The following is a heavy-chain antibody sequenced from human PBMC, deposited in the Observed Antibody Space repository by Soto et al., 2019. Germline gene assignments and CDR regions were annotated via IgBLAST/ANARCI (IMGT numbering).Heavy chain of an antibody. J-gene: IGHJ5*02. D-gene: IGHD3-10*01. V-gene: IGHV4-59*01. CDR2: IFKNGST. CDR1: GGSIRSYY. Sequence: SETLSLTCTVSGGSIRSYYWSWIRQPPGKGLEWIGYIFKNGSTNFNPSLKSRITMSVDTSKNQFSLRLTSLTAADTAVYYCARTIITMIRGAAWFDPWGQGTLVTVSS. CDR3: ARTIITMIRGAAWFDP.